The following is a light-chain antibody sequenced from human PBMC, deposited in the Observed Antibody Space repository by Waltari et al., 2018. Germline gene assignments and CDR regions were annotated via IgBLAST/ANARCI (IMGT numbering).Light chain of an antibody. CDR2: DGS. J-gene: IGLJ3*02. V-gene: IGLV2-23*01. CDR3: CSYADSSTLV. Sequence: QSALTQPASVSGFPGQSITISCTGTSSDVGGYNLVSWYQQYPGKAPKLMIYDGSKRPSGVSNRLSGSKSGNTASLTISGLQAEDEADYYCCSYADSSTLVFGGGPKLTVL. CDR1: SSDVGGYNL.